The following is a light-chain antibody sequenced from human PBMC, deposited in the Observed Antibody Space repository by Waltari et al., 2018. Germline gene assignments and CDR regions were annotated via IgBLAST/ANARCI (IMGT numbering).Light chain of an antibody. Sequence: QAVLTQPSSLSASPGASASLTCTLRRGVNVATHRIYWYQQKPGSPPQYLLRYKSDSDKQQGSGVPSRFSGSKDASANAGILLISGLQSEDEADYYCMIWRSGASEFGGGTKLTVL. J-gene: IGLJ2*01. CDR2: YKSDSDK. CDR1: RGVNVATHR. CDR3: MIWRSGASE. V-gene: IGLV5-45*03.